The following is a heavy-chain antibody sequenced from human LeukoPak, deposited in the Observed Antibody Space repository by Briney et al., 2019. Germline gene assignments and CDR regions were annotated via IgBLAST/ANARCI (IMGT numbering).Heavy chain of an antibody. CDR1: GGSISSNTYY. CDR2: ISYSGST. D-gene: IGHD1-26*01. V-gene: IGHV4-39*01. CDR3: ARPLVGGTTFPDD. Sequence: SETLSLTCTASGGSISSNTYYWGWIRQPPGKGLEWIGSISYSGSTYYNPSLKSRVTISVDTSKNQFSLKLSSVTAADTAVYYCARPLVGGTTFPDDRGQGTLVTVSS. J-gene: IGHJ4*02.